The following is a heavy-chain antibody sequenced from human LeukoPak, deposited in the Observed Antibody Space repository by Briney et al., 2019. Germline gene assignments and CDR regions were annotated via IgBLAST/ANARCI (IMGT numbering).Heavy chain of an antibody. J-gene: IGHJ3*02. CDR1: GYTFTSYD. CDR2: MNPNSGNT. D-gene: IGHD3-10*01. CDR3: ARGVEKLLWFGELSAAGAFDI. V-gene: IGHV1-8*03. Sequence: ASVKVSCKASGYTFTSYDINWVRQATGQGLEWMGWMNPNSGNTGYAQKFQGRVTITRNTSISTAYMELSSLRSEDTAVYYCARGVEKLLWFGELSAAGAFDIWGQGTMVTVSS.